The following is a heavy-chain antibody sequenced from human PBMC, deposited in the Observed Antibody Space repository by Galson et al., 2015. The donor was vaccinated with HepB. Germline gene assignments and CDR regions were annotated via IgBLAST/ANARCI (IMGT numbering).Heavy chain of an antibody. J-gene: IGHJ5*02. D-gene: IGHD4-17*01. CDR2: IIPILGIA. V-gene: IGHV1-69*02. CDR1: GGTFSSYT. Sequence: SVKVSCKASGGTFSSYTIGWVRQAPGQGLEWMGRIIPILGIANYAQKFQGRVTITADKSTSTAYMELSSLRSEDTAVYYCARQVNSESGDYDWFDPWGQGTLVTVSS. CDR3: ARQVNSESGDYDWFDP.